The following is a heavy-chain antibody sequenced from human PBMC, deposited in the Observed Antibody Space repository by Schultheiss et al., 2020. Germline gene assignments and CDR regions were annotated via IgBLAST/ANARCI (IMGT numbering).Heavy chain of an antibody. CDR1: GGSSSSGNYY. CDR2: IYTSGST. V-gene: IGHV4-61*02. J-gene: IGHJ3*02. D-gene: IGHD2-2*01. Sequence: SETLSLTCTVSGGSSSSGNYYWSWIRQPAGKGLEWIGRIYTSGSTNYNPSLKSRVTISVDTSKNQFSLKLSSVTAADTAVYYCARRGDIVVVPAASDAFDIWGQGTMVTVSS. CDR3: ARRGDIVVVPAASDAFDI.